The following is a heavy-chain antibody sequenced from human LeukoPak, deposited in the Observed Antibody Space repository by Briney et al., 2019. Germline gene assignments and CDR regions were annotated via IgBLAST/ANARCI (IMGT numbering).Heavy chain of an antibody. J-gene: IGHJ4*02. CDR2: MYYSGST. CDR1: GGSISSTTFY. V-gene: IGHV4-39*01. D-gene: IGHD6-13*01. CDR3: ARHVRAGGNSGYDGGFDA. Sequence: ETLSLTCTVSGGSISSTTFYWGWLPQPPGKGREGVGSMYYSGSTYYNPALKSRVTMSVDTSTNQFSLRRSSVTAADTAVYYCARHVRAGGNSGYDGGFDAWGQGTLATVSS.